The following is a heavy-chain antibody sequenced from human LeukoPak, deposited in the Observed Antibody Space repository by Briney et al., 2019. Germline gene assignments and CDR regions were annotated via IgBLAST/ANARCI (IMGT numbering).Heavy chain of an antibody. Sequence: TSETLSLTCTVSGGSISSYYRSWIRQPPGKGLEWIGYIYYSGSTNHNPSLKSRVTISVDTSKNQFSLKLSSVTAADTAVYYCARDEVGAISIADTFDIWGQGTMVTVSS. J-gene: IGHJ3*02. CDR2: IYYSGST. D-gene: IGHD1-26*01. CDR1: GGSISSYY. V-gene: IGHV4-59*01. CDR3: ARDEVGAISIADTFDI.